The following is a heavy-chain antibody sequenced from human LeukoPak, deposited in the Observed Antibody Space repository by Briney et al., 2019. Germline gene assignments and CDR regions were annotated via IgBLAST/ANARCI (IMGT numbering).Heavy chain of an antibody. CDR1: GFTFSSYS. CDR2: ISSSSSYI. V-gene: IGHV3-21*01. CDR3: ARDHFPARSGRLTVAFDY. Sequence: GGSLRLSCAASGFTFSSYSMNWVRQAPGKGLEWVSSISSSSSYIYYADSVKGRFTISRDNAKNSLYLQMNSLRAEDTAVYYCARDHFPARSGRLTVAFDYWGQGTLVTVSS. D-gene: IGHD3-10*01. J-gene: IGHJ4*02.